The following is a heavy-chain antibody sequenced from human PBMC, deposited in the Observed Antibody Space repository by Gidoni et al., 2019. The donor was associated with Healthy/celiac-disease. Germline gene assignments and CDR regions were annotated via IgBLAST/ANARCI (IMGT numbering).Heavy chain of an antibody. J-gene: IGHJ6*04. CDR2: ISSSSSTI. CDR3: ARRGTVATIYYYYGMDV. Sequence: EVQLVESGGGLVQPGGSLRLSCAASGFTFSSYSMNWVRQAPGKGLEWVSYISSSSSTIYYADSVKGRFTISRDNAKNSLYLQMNSLRAEDTAVYYCARRGTVATIYYYYGMDVWGKGTTVTVSS. V-gene: IGHV3-48*01. CDR1: GFTFSSYS. D-gene: IGHD5-12*01.